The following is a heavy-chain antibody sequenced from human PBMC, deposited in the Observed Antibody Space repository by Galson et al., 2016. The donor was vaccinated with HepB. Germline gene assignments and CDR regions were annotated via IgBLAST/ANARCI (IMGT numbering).Heavy chain of an antibody. CDR1: GFIFSDFG. D-gene: IGHD1-7*01. CDR3: AKEEHNTGWTYGDF. V-gene: IGHV3-30*02. J-gene: IGHJ4*02. Sequence: SLRLSCAASGFIFSDFGMHWVRQAPGKGLEWVAFLGWDGNEKHYGDSVRGRFTISRDNSKNTLSLEMNSLSAEDTALYYCAKEEHNTGWTYGDFWGQGTPVTVSS. CDR2: LGWDGNEK.